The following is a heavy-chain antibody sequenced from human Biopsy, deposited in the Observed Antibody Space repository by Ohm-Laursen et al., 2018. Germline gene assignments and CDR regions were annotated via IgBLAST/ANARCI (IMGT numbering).Heavy chain of an antibody. D-gene: IGHD3-3*01. J-gene: IGHJ5*02. Sequence: SLRLSCSASGFTFSRYWIHWVRQAPGKGLEWVSVISGSGGSTHYADSVKGRFTISRDNSKNTLFLQMKSLRAEDTAIYYCGRRPFFDYWSAYYVDHWGQGALVTVSS. CDR2: ISGSGGST. CDR3: GRRPFFDYWSAYYVDH. CDR1: GFTFSRYW. V-gene: IGHV3-23*01.